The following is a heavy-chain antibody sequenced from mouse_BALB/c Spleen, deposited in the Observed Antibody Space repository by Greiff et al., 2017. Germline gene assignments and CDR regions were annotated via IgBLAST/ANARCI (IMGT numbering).Heavy chain of an antibody. V-gene: IGHV14-1*02. CDR3: ARGGVGGDYYAMDY. CDR2: IDPENGNT. D-gene: IGHD1-1*01. J-gene: IGHJ4*01. CDR1: GFNIKDYY. Sequence: EVQLQQSGAELVRPGALVKLSCKASGFNIKDYYMHWVKQRPEQGLEWIGWIDPENGNTIYDPKFQGKASITADTSSNTAYLQLSSLTSEDTAVYYCARGGVGGDYYAMDYWGQGTSVTVSS.